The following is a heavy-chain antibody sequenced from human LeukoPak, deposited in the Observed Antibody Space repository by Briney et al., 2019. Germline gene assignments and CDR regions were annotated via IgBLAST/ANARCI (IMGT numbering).Heavy chain of an antibody. V-gene: IGHV5-51*01. J-gene: IGHJ4*02. Sequence: GESLKISCNGSGYSFTSYWIGWVRQMPGKGLEWMGIIYPGDSDTRYSPSFQGQVTISADKSISTAYLQWSSLKASDTAMYYCATPKTYSSSSFDYWGQGTLVTVSS. CDR2: IYPGDSDT. CDR1: GYSFTSYW. CDR3: ATPKTYSSSSFDY. D-gene: IGHD6-6*01.